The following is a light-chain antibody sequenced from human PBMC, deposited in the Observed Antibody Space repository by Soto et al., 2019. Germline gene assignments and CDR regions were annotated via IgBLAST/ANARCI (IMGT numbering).Light chain of an antibody. CDR2: KAS. J-gene: IGKJ4*01. CDR3: QQYDAYPVT. CDR1: QSISSY. V-gene: IGKV1-5*03. Sequence: DIQMTQSPSTLSASVGDRVTLTCRASQSISSYLAWFQQKPGKAPKVLIYKASTLEGGVPSRFSGSGSGTEFTLTISSLQPDDFAPYYCQQYDAYPVTFGGGTKVEIK.